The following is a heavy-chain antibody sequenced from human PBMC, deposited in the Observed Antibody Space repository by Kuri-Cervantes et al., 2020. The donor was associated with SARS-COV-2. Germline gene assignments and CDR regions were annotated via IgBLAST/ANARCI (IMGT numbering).Heavy chain of an antibody. CDR2: IRGGGYTT. CDR3: AKDPNGDYVGAFDF. D-gene: IGHD4-17*01. CDR1: GFTFSRYA. Sequence: GESLKISCAPSGFTFSRYAMIWVRQAPGKGLEWISAIRGGGYTTYYADSVKGRFTISRDNFKNTLYLQMNNLRAEDTAVYYCAKDPNGDYVGAFDFWGQGPLVTVSS. V-gene: IGHV3-23*01. J-gene: IGHJ3*01.